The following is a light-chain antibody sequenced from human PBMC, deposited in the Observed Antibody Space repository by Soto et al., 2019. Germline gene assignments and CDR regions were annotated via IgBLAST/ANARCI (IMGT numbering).Light chain of an antibody. CDR3: QQYDNLPPIP. J-gene: IGKJ5*01. CDR2: EAS. V-gene: IGKV1-33*01. Sequence: DIQMTQSPPSLSAPVGDRVTITCQASQDITTYLNWFQQKPGKAPKLLIYEASNLAKGVPSRFSGSGSGTDFTFTISSLEPEDIATYYCQQYDNLPPIPFGQGTRLEIK. CDR1: QDITTY.